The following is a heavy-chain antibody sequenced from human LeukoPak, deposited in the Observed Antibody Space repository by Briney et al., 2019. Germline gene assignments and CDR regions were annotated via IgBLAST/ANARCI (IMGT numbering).Heavy chain of an antibody. D-gene: IGHD3-3*01. CDR1: GFTFSSYG. V-gene: IGHV3-30*18. Sequence: PGGSLRLSCAASGFTFSSYGMHWVRQAPGKGLEWVAVISYDGSNKYYADSVKGRFTISRDNSKNTLYLQTNSLRAEDTAVYYCAKGPEDLLEWLATIDYWGQGTLVTVSS. CDR2: ISYDGSNK. CDR3: AKGPEDLLEWLATIDY. J-gene: IGHJ4*02.